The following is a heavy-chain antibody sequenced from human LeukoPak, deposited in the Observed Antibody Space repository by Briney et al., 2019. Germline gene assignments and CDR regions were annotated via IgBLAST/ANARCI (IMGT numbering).Heavy chain of an antibody. CDR3: ARDLIVGATSPNWFDP. CDR1: GFTFSSYG. V-gene: IGHV3-21*01. CDR2: ISSSSRYI. D-gene: IGHD1-26*01. J-gene: IGHJ5*02. Sequence: GGSLRLSCAASGFTFSSYGMHWVRQAPGKGLEWVSSISSSSRYIYYADSVKGRFTISRDNAKNSLYLQMNSLRAEDTAVYYCARDLIVGATSPNWFDPWGQGSLVTVSS.